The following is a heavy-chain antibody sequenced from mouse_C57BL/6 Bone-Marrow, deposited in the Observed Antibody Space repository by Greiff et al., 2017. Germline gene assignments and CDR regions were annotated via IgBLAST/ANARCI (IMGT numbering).Heavy chain of an antibody. CDR1: GYSITSGYY. CDR3: ARHFDY. CDR2: ISYDGSN. V-gene: IGHV3-6*01. J-gene: IGHJ2*01. Sequence: EVKLMESGPGLVKPSQSLSLTCSVTGYSITSGYYWNWIRQFPGNKLEWMGYISYDGSNNYNPSLKNRISITRDTSKNQFCLTLNSVTTEDTATYYCARHFDYWGQGTTLTVSS.